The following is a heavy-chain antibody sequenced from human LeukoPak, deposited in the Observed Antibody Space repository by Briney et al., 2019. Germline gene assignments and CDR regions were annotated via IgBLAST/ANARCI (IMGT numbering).Heavy chain of an antibody. Sequence: GALRLSCAASGFTFSSYGMSWVRQAPGKGLEWVSAISGSGGSTYYADSVKGRFTISRDNSKNTLYLQMNSLRAEDTAVYYCTRDSRIYSGYDYYYYMDVWGKGTTVTISS. CDR2: ISGSGGST. CDR1: GFTFSSYG. J-gene: IGHJ6*03. CDR3: TRDSRIYSGYDYYYYMDV. D-gene: IGHD5-12*01. V-gene: IGHV3-23*01.